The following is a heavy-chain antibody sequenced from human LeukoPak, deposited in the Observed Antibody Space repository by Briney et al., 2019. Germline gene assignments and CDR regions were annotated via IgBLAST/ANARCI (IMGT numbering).Heavy chain of an antibody. V-gene: IGHV3-21*01. Sequence: GGSLRLSCAASGFTFSSYSMNWVRQAPGKGLEWVSSISSSGSYRYYADSVKGRFTISRDNAKSSLYLQMNSLRAEDTAVYYCARAGTGEEFDYWGQGTLVTVSS. D-gene: IGHD7-27*01. CDR3: ARAGTGEEFDY. CDR1: GFTFSSYS. J-gene: IGHJ4*02. CDR2: ISSSGSYR.